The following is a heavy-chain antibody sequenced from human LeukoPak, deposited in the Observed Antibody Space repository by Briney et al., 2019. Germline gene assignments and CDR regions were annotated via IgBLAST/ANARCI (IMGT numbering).Heavy chain of an antibody. CDR3: ASGRIITIFGVVIREAFDI. CDR1: GGSFSGYY. Sequence: ASETLSLTCAVYGGSFSGYYWSWIRQPPGKGLEWIGEINHSGSTNYNPSLKSRVTISVDTSKNQFSLKLSSVTAADTAVYYCASGRIITIFGVVIREAFDIWGQGTMVTVSS. CDR2: INHSGST. D-gene: IGHD3-3*01. V-gene: IGHV4-34*01. J-gene: IGHJ3*02.